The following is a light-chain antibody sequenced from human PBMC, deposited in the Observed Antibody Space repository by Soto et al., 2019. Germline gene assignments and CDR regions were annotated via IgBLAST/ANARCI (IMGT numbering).Light chain of an antibody. Sequence: EIVLTQSPGTLSLSPGERATLSCRASQRVSSNYLAWYQQKPGPTPRLLIYDASSRATGIPDRISGSVSGTDFTLTFSSLEPGDFAVYYCQQYGSSPITFGQGTRLEIK. CDR1: QRVSSNY. V-gene: IGKV3-20*01. CDR2: DAS. CDR3: QQYGSSPIT. J-gene: IGKJ5*01.